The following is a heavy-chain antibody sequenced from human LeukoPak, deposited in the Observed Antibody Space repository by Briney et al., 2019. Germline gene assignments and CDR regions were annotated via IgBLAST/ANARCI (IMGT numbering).Heavy chain of an antibody. CDR3: ARAFSGGRGVIYYYYMDV. CDR1: GYTFTSYD. V-gene: IGHV1-8*03. D-gene: IGHD4-23*01. CDR2: MNPNSGNT. Sequence: GASVKVSCKASGYTFTSYDINWVRQATGQGLEWMGWMNPNSGNTGYAQKFQGRVTITRNTSISTAYMELSSLRSEDTAVYYCARAFSGGRGVIYYYYMDVWGKGTTVTVSS. J-gene: IGHJ6*03.